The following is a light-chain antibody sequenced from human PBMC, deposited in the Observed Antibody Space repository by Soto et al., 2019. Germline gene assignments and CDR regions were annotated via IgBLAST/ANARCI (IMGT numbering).Light chain of an antibody. CDR2: EVN. CDR3: SSYAGGAV. J-gene: IGLJ2*01. CDR1: SFDVGGYNY. V-gene: IGLV2-8*01. Sequence: SALTQPPSASGSPGQSVTISCTGSSFDVGGYNYVSWYQQHPGKAPKLIIYEVNKRPSGVPDRFSGSKSGNTASLTVSGLQAEDEADYYCSSYAGGAVFGGGTKLTVL.